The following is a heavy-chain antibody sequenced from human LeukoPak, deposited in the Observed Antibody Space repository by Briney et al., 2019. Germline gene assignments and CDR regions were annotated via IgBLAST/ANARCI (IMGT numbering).Heavy chain of an antibody. CDR3: AKDRGIQLWHYYFDY. CDR1: GFTFSSYA. D-gene: IGHD5-18*01. CDR2: ISGSGGST. V-gene: IGHV3-23*01. J-gene: IGHJ4*02. Sequence: GGSLRLSCAASGFTFSSYAMSWVRQAPGKGLEWVSAISGSGGSTYYADSVKGRFTISRDNSENTLYLQMNSLRAEDTAVYYCAKDRGIQLWHYYFDYWGQGTLVTVSS.